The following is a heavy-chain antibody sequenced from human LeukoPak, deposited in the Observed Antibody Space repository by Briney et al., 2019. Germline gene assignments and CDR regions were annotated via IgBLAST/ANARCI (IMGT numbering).Heavy chain of an antibody. CDR2: IYYSGST. V-gene: IGHV4-39*02. CDR3: AREIPGILSDY. D-gene: IGHD2-15*01. CDR1: GGSISSSSYY. J-gene: IGHJ4*02. Sequence: SRPLSLTCTVSGGSISSSSYYWGWIRQPPGKGLEWIGSIYYSGSTYYNPSLKSRVTISVDTSKNQFSLKLSSVTAADTAVYYCAREIPGILSDYWGQGTLVTVSS.